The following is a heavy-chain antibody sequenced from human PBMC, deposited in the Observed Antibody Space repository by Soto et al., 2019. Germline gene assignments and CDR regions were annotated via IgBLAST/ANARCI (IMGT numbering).Heavy chain of an antibody. V-gene: IGHV3-23*01. CDR3: AKSGEVYYYYYYYMDV. CDR2: ISGSGVST. Sequence: GGSLRLSCAASGSTFSSSGMSWVRQTAGKGLEWVSAISGSGVSTYYADSVKGRFTISRDNSKNTLYLQMNSLRAEDTAVYYCAKSGEVYYYYYYYMDVWGKGTTVTVSS. CDR1: GSTFSSSG. J-gene: IGHJ6*03. D-gene: IGHD3-10*01.